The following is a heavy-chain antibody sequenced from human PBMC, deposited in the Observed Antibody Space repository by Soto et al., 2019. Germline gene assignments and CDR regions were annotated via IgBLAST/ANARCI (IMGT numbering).Heavy chain of an antibody. CDR3: ARANGYGPGYFDY. CDR2: IYYSETT. CDR1: GGSISSGGYY. Sequence: QVQLQESGPGLVKPSQTVSLTCTVSGGSISSGGYYWIWIRQHPGEGLEWIGHIYYSETTYYNPSLESRVTISVGTSKNQFSLKLSSVTAADTAVYYWARANGYGPGYFDYWGQGTLVTVSS. D-gene: IGHD5-12*01. V-gene: IGHV4-31*03. J-gene: IGHJ4*02.